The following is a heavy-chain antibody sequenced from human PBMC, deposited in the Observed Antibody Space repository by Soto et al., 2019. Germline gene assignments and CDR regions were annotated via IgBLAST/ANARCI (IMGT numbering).Heavy chain of an antibody. CDR1: GFSLSTSGVG. V-gene: IGHV2-5*02. J-gene: IGHJ4*02. CDR2: IYWDDDK. D-gene: IGHD3-10*01. CDR3: AHHPYYGLGTYSFDY. Sequence: QITLKESGPTLVKPTQTLTLTCTFSGFSLSTSGVGVGWIRQPPGKALEWLAVIYWDDDKRSSSSLKSRLTLXRDHSXXQVVLTMTNMDPVDTATYYCAHHPYYGLGTYSFDYWGQGILVTVSS.